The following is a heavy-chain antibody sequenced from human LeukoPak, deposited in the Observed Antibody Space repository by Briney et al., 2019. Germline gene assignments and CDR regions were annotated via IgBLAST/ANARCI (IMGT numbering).Heavy chain of an antibody. V-gene: IGHV1-2*02. D-gene: IGHD1-26*01. CDR1: GYTFTGYY. CDR3: ARGGDSDDWFDP. J-gene: IGHJ5*02. CDR2: INPNSVGT. Sequence: ASVKVSCKASGYTFTGYYMHWVRQAPGQGLEWMGWINPNSVGTNYAQKFQGRFTMTGDTASSTASMELSRLRSDDTAVYYCARGGDSDDWFDPWGQGTLVTVSS.